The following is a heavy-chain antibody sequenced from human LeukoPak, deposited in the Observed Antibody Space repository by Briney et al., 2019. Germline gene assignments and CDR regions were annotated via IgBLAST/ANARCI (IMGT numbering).Heavy chain of an antibody. CDR2: INPNSGGT. CDR3: LIISAVEMATITIFDY. D-gene: IGHD5-24*01. J-gene: IGHJ4*02. CDR1: GYTFTGYY. Sequence: ASVKVSCKASGYTFTGYYMHWVRQAPGQGLEWMGWINPNSGGTNYAQRFQGRVTMTRDTSISTAYMELSRLRSDDTAVYYCLIISAVEMATITIFDYWGQGTLVTVSS. V-gene: IGHV1-2*02.